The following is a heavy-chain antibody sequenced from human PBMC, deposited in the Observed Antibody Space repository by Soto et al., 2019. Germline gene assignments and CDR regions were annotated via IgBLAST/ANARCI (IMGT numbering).Heavy chain of an antibody. CDR2: ISGNSGKT. J-gene: IGHJ4*02. CDR1: GVGLSTYA. V-gene: IGHV3-23*01. Sequence: EVQRLESGGGFVQPGGSLRLSCTASGVGLSTYAISLVRQAPGKGLEGVSVISGNSGKTDYADSGKGRFRISRDKSENTVYLQMDRLRAEDTAVYYCALPSCGGDCYSPFDYWGQGTLVTVSS. CDR3: ALPSCGGDCYSPFDY. D-gene: IGHD2-21*02.